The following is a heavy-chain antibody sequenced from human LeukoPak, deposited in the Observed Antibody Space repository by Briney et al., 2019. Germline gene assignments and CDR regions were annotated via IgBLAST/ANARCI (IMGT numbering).Heavy chain of an antibody. CDR1: GGSISSGDYY. Sequence: SETLSLTCTVSGGSISSGDYYWSWIRQPPGKGLVWIGYIYYSGSTYYNPSLKSRVTISVDTSKNQFSLKLSSVTAADTAVYYCAREYCSSTSCRYRGYFDYWGQGTLVTVSS. J-gene: IGHJ4*02. CDR3: AREYCSSTSCRYRGYFDY. CDR2: IYYSGST. D-gene: IGHD2-2*01. V-gene: IGHV4-30-4*08.